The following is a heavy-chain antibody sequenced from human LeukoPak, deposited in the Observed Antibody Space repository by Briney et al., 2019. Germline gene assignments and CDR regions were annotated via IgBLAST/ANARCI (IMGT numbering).Heavy chain of an antibody. V-gene: IGHV1-2*02. CDR3: ARLLAVIQGLDY. CDR1: GYTFTGYY. CDR2: INPNSGGT. D-gene: IGHD2/OR15-2a*01. Sequence: GASVKVSCKASGYTFTGYYMHWVRQAPGQGLEWMGWINPNSGGTNYAQKFQGRVTMTRDTSISTDYMELSRLRSDDTAVYYCARLLAVIQGLDYWGQGTLVTVSS. J-gene: IGHJ4*02.